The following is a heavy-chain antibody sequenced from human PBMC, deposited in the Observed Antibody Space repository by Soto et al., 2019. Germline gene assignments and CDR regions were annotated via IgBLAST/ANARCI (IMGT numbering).Heavy chain of an antibody. CDR1: GGSISGYY. V-gene: IGHV4-59*01. CDR2: MYNTGST. D-gene: IGHD2-21*02. J-gene: IGHJ6*02. Sequence: PSETLSLTCTVSGGSISGYYWSWIRQPPGKGLEWIGYMYNTGSTVYNPSFKSRVTISVDTSKNQFSLKLNSVTAADTAVYYCARDLWGYCGTDCYPRDVWGQVTTVSVS. CDR3: ARDLWGYCGTDCYPRDV.